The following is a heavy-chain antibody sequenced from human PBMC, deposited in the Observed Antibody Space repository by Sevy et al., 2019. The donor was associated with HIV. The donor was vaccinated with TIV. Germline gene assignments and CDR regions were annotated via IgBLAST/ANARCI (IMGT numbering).Heavy chain of an antibody. CDR1: GFTFSSYG. Sequence: GEPLKISCAASGFTFSSYGMHWVRQAPGKGLEWVAVIWYDGSNKYYADSVKGRFTISRDNSKNTLYLQMNSLRAEDTAVYYCARVGITGTTGIDYWGQGTLVTVSS. D-gene: IGHD1-7*01. CDR2: IWYDGSNK. J-gene: IGHJ4*02. V-gene: IGHV3-33*01. CDR3: ARVGITGTTGIDY.